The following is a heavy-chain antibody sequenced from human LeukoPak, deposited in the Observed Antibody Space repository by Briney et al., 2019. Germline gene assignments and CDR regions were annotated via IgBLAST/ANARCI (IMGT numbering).Heavy chain of an antibody. D-gene: IGHD6-19*01. CDR3: TRRAWGSGWGAFDI. V-gene: IGHV3-73*01. CDR2: IRSKANSYAT. J-gene: IGHJ3*02. CDR1: GFTFSGSA. Sequence: GGSLRLSCAASGFTFSGSAMHWVRQASGKGLEWVGRIRSKANSYATAYAASVKGRFTISRDDSKNTAYLQMNSLKTEDTAVYYCTRRAWGSGWGAFDIWGQGTMVTVPS.